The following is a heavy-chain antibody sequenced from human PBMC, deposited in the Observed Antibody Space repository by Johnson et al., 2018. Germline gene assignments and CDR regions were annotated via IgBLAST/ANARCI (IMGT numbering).Heavy chain of an antibody. CDR2: ISASSNYI. D-gene: IGHD3-10*01. CDR3: ARGVRQPGAEYFQH. V-gene: IGHV3-21*01. CDR1: GFIFGDYS. Sequence: VQLVQGGGGLVKPGGSLEVSCVASGFIFGDYSRNWVRQAPGKGLASVSSISASSNYIYYTDSVKGRFTISRDNAKNSLYLQMSSLRAEDTAVYYCARGVRQPGAEYFQHWGRGTLVTVSA. J-gene: IGHJ1*01.